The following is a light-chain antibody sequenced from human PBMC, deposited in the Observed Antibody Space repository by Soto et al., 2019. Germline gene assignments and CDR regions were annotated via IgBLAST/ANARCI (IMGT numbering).Light chain of an antibody. CDR2: GAS. J-gene: IGKJ5*01. CDR3: QQCGSSST. V-gene: IGKV3-15*01. Sequence: EIVMTQSPSTLSVSPWERSTLSFRASQSVSSSLAWYQQKPGQAPRLLIYGASTRATGIPARFSGSGSGTDFTLTISRLEPEDFAVYYCQQCGSSSTFGQGTRLEIK. CDR1: QSVSSS.